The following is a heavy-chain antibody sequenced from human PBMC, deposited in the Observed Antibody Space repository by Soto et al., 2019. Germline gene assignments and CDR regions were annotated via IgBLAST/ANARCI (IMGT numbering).Heavy chain of an antibody. D-gene: IGHD6-13*01. J-gene: IGHJ4*02. CDR3: AKLSSPINDLAEPGPDY. CDR1: GFTFSGYA. Sequence: SLRLSCAASGFTFSGYAMHCVRQAPGKGLEWVAVISDDGTNKHYADSVRGRFTISRDNSKNTLNLQMDSLRPEDTAVYYCAKLSSPINDLAEPGPDYWGQGT. CDR2: ISDDGTNK. V-gene: IGHV3-30-3*02.